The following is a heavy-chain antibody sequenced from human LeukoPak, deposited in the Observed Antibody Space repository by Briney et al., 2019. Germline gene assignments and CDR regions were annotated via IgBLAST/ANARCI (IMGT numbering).Heavy chain of an antibody. CDR2: ISYDGTNK. V-gene: IGHV3-30*18. J-gene: IGHJ4*02. CDR3: AKDRIVGATFGPYYFDY. CDR1: AFTFSTYG. D-gene: IGHD1-26*01. Sequence: HPGGSLRLSCAASAFTFSTYGMHWVRQAPGKGLEWVAVISYDGTNKYYADSVKGRFTISRDNSKNTLYLQMNSLRAEDTAVYYCAKDRIVGATFGPYYFDYWGQGALVTVSS.